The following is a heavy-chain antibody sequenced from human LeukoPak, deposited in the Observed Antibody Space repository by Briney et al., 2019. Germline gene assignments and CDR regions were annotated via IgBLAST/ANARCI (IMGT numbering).Heavy chain of an antibody. V-gene: IGHV3-30*02. Sequence: GGPLRLSCAASGYTFSSYGMHWVRQAPGKGLEWVAFIRYDGSNKYYADSVKGRFTISRDNSKNTLYLQMNSLRAEDTAVYYCAKDRNYYDSSGYYDYWGQGTLVTVSS. CDR3: AKDRNYYDSSGYYDY. D-gene: IGHD3-22*01. CDR2: IRYDGSNK. J-gene: IGHJ4*02. CDR1: GYTFSSYG.